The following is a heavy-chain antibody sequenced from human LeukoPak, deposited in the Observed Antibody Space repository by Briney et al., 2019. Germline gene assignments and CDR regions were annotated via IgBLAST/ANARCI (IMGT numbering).Heavy chain of an antibody. CDR2: ISYDGSNK. J-gene: IGHJ6*03. V-gene: IGHV3-30-3*01. Sequence: GRSLRLSCSASGFTFSTYAIHWVRQAPGKGLEWVAVISYDGSNKYYADSVKGRFTISRDNSKNTLYLQMNSLRAEDTAVYYCARGRCSSTSCYPHYYYYYMDVWGKGTTVTVSS. CDR1: GFTFSTYA. D-gene: IGHD2-2*01. CDR3: ARGRCSSTSCYPHYYYYYMDV.